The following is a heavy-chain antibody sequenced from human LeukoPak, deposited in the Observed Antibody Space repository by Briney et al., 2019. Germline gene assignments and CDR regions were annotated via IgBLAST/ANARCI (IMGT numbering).Heavy chain of an antibody. CDR2: INSRGRTI. Sequence: QSGGSLRLSCAASGFTFSRYEMNWVRQAPGKGLEWVSYINSRGRTIYYADSVKGRFTISRDNAKNSLYPQMNSLRAEDTAVYYCARDFYDTVYDAFDIWGQGTMVTVSS. J-gene: IGHJ3*02. CDR3: ARDFYDTVYDAFDI. D-gene: IGHD5/OR15-5a*01. CDR1: GFTFSRYE. V-gene: IGHV3-48*03.